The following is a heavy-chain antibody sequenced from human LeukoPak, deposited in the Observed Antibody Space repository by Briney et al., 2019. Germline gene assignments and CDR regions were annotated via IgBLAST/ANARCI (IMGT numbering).Heavy chain of an antibody. D-gene: IGHD3-3*01. V-gene: IGHV4-4*07. CDR3: ARDGYDFWSGMGGYFDY. CDR1: GGSISSYY. CDR2: SYTSGST. Sequence: SETLSLTCTVSGGSISSYYWSWIRQPAGKGLEWIWRSYTSGSTNYKPLPRSRVSMLVDTSKNQFSLKLSSVTAADTAVYYCARDGYDFWSGMGGYFDYWGQGTLVTVSS. J-gene: IGHJ4*02.